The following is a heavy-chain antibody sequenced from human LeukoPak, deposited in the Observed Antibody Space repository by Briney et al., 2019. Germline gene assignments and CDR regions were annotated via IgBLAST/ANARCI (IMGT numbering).Heavy chain of an antibody. D-gene: IGHD3-16*01. V-gene: IGHV4-30-2*01. CDR1: GGSISSGGYS. CDR3: ARDLLGRRYFDL. Sequence: SETLSLTCAVSGGSISSGGYSWSWIRQPPGKGLEWIGYIYHSGSTYYNPSLKSRVTISADRSKNQFSLKLSSVTAADTAVYYCARDLLGRRYFDLWGRGTLVTVSS. CDR2: IYHSGST. J-gene: IGHJ2*01.